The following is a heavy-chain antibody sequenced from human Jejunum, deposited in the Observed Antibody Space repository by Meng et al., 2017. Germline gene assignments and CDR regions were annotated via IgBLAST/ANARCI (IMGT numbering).Heavy chain of an antibody. CDR2: VYYTGRT. J-gene: IGHJ5*02. V-gene: IGHV4-39*01. CDR3: ARAKVTPMGYWFDP. D-gene: IGHD2-21*02. Sequence: QLQLQESGPGLVKPSETLSLTCTVSGGSINTNTYYWAWIRQPPGKGLEWIGSVYYTGRTFYNPSLKSRVTISLDTSKNQFSLNLRSVAAADTAVYYCARAKVTPMGYWFDPWGQGTLVTVSS. CDR1: GGSINTNTYY.